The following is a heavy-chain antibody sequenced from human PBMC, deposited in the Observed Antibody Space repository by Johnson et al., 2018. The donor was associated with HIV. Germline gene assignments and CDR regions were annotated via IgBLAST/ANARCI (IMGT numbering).Heavy chain of an antibody. CDR3: ARAPEVRGIDAFDI. CDR2: ITRSGGTV. Sequence: QVQLVESGGGLVNPGGSLRLSCAASGFTFSDYYMSWIRQAPGKGLEWVEYITRSGGTVYYAAAVKGRFTISRDNAKNSLYLQMNILTAEDTAVYYCARAPEVRGIDAFDIWGQGTMVTVS. J-gene: IGHJ3*02. D-gene: IGHD3-10*01. V-gene: IGHV3-11*04. CDR1: GFTFSDYY.